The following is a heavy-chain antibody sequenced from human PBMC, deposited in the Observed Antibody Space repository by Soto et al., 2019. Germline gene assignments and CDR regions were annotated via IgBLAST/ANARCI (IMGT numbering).Heavy chain of an antibody. D-gene: IGHD5-18*01. Sequence: ASVKVSCKASGYTFTSYGISWVRQAPGQGLEWMGWISAYNGNTNYAQKLQGRVTMTTDTSTSTAYMELWSLRSDDTAVYYCARSRNVDTAMVYYYYMDVWGKGTTVTVSS. V-gene: IGHV1-18*01. CDR1: GYTFTSYG. J-gene: IGHJ6*03. CDR3: ARSRNVDTAMVYYYYMDV. CDR2: ISAYNGNT.